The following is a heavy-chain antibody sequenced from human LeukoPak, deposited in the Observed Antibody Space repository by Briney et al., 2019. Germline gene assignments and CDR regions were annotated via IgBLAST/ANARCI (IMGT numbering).Heavy chain of an antibody. V-gene: IGHV4-39*01. CDR2: ISYSGT. D-gene: IGHD1-26*01. CDR3: ARRASNPVGAIDY. J-gene: IGHJ4*02. CDR1: GGSISIRNYY. Sequence: SETLSLTCTVSGGSISIRNYYWGWIRQPPGRGLEWIGSISYSGTYYNPSLKSRLTISVDTSKNHFSLNLRSVTAADTAVYYCARRASNPVGAIDYWGQGTLVTVSS.